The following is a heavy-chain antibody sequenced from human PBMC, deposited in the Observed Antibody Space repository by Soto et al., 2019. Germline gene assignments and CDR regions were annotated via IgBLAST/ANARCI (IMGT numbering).Heavy chain of an antibody. CDR2: IVPNVGTV. D-gene: IGHD3-3*01. CDR1: GGTLSSFINYP. J-gene: IGHJ4*02. V-gene: IGHV1-69*06. CDR3: ARRDTSGFLRYFDN. Sequence: SVKVSCKASGGTLSSFINYPINWVRQAPGQGLEWMGGIVPNVGTVNYAQKFQGRVTITADKSTGTAYMEVSSLRSEDTALYYCARRDTSGFLRYFDNCGQGTLLTVSS.